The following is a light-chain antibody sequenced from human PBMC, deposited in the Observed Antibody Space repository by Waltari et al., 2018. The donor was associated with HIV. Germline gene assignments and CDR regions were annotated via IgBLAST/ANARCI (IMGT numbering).Light chain of an antibody. J-gene: IGLJ2*01. CDR2: DNN. V-gene: IGLV1-51*01. CDR1: SSNIGNSY. Sequence: QSVLTQPPSVSAAPGQKVTISCSGSSSNIGNSYVSRYQQLPGTAPKLLIYDNNKRPSGIPDRFSGSKSGTSATLGITGLQTGDEADYYCGTWDSSLSAGGVFGGGTKLTVL. CDR3: GTWDSSLSAGGV.